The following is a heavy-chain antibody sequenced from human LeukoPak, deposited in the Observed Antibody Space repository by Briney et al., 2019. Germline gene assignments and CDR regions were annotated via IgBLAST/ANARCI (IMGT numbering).Heavy chain of an antibody. D-gene: IGHD7-27*01. CDR2: INSDGSST. J-gene: IGHJ4*02. CDR1: GLTFSRYW. Sequence: GGSLRLSCAATGLTFSRYWMHWVRQAPGKGLVWVSRINSDGSSTSYADSVKGRFTIPRDNAKNTLYLQMNSLRVEDTAVYYCSRESGELANWGQGTLVTVST. CDR3: SRESGELAN. V-gene: IGHV3-74*01.